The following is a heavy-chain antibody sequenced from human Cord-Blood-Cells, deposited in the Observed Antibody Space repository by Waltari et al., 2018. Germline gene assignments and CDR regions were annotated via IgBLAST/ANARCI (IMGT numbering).Heavy chain of an antibody. CDR1: GGSFSGYY. Sequence: QVQLQQWGAGLLKPSETLSLTCAVYGGSFSGYYWSWIRQPPGKGLEWFGEINHSGSTNYNPSLKSRVTISVDTSKNQFSLKLSSVTAADTAVYYCARVGGSGSYSAFDIWGQGTMVTVSS. CDR3: ARVGGSGSYSAFDI. D-gene: IGHD1-26*01. V-gene: IGHV4-34*01. CDR2: INHSGST. J-gene: IGHJ3*02.